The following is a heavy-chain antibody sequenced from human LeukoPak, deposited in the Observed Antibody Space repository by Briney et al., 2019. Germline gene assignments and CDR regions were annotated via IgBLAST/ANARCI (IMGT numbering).Heavy chain of an antibody. V-gene: IGHV3-7*05. CDR3: ARPLFNRYYFDY. CDR2: IKQDGSEK. Sequence: GGSLRLSCAASGFTFSSYWMSWVRQAPGKGLEWLANIKQDGSEKYYVDSVKGRFTISRDNAKNSLYLQMNSLRAEDTAVYYSARPLFNRYYFDYWGQGTLVTVSS. CDR1: GFTFSSYW. J-gene: IGHJ4*02.